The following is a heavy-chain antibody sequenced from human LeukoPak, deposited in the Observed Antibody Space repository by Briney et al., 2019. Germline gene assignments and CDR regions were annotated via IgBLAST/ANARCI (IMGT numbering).Heavy chain of an antibody. J-gene: IGHJ6*03. D-gene: IGHD5-12*01. V-gene: IGHV4-59*01. CDR3: ARVVYSGYDFRGAMDI. CDR1: GGSISSYY. Sequence: SETRSLTCTISGGSISSYYWSWIRQPPGKGLEGIGYIYYTGSTNHNHSLKSRVTISVDTSKNQFSLKLSSVTAADTAVYYCARVVYSGYDFRGAMDIWGKGTTVTVSS. CDR2: IYYTGST.